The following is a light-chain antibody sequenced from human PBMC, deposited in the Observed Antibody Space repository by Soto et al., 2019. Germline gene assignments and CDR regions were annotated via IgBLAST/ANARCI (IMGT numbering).Light chain of an antibody. V-gene: IGKV3-15*01. J-gene: IGKJ2*01. CDR3: QPENNWAET. CDR1: QSVSSN. CDR2: GAS. Sequence: EIVMTQSPATLSVSPGERATLSCRASQSVSSNLAWYQQKPGQAPRLLIYGASTRATGIPARFSGSGSGTEVTLTISSLQSEDFAVYYCQPENNWAETFCQGTQLEIK.